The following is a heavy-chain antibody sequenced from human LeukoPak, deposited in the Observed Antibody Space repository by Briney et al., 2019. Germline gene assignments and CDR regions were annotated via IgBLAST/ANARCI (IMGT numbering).Heavy chain of an antibody. V-gene: IGHV4-31*03. J-gene: IGHJ4*02. CDR3: ARGSYRVGDY. Sequence: SQTLSLTCTVSGGSISSGGYYWSWIRQHPGKGLEWIGYIYYSGSTYYNPSLKSRVTISVDTSKNQFYLKVTSVTAADTAVYYCARGSYRVGDYWGQGTLVTVSS. CDR2: IYYSGST. D-gene: IGHD2-2*01. CDR1: GGSISSGGYY.